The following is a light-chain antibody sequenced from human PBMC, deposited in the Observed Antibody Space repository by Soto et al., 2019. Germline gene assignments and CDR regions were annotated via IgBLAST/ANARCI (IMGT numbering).Light chain of an antibody. CDR1: QSLVYSDGNTY. CDR3: MQGTHWPRT. J-gene: IGKJ1*01. V-gene: IGKV2-30*01. Sequence: DVVVTQSPLSLPVTLGQTASISCRSGQSLVYSDGNTYLSWFQQRPGQSPRRLIYKVSNRDSGVPDRFSGSGSGTDFTLKISRVEAEDVGVYYCMQGTHWPRTFGQGTKVDIK. CDR2: KVS.